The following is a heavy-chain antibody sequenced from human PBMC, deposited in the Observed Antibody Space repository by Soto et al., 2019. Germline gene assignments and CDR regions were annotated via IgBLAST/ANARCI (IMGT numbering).Heavy chain of an antibody. CDR1: GFTFSHYG. D-gene: IGHD3-9*01. J-gene: IGHJ6*02. V-gene: IGHV3-33*01. Sequence: GGSLRLSCAASGFTFSHYGTHWVRQAPGKGLEWVALIWYDGNNKYYADSVKGRFTVSRDNSKDTLYLQVNSLRAEDTAVYYCARGPPDYDVLTGYPENYYVMDVWGQGTTVTVSS. CDR3: ARGPPDYDVLTGYPENYYVMDV. CDR2: IWYDGNNK.